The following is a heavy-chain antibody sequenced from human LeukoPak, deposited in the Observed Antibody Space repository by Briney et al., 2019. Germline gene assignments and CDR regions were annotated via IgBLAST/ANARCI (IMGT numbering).Heavy chain of an antibody. CDR3: AKNSGYSWQYFFDY. V-gene: IGHV3-23*01. Sequence: GGSLRLSCAASGFAFNNYAMSWVRQAPGKGLEWVSAIGGGGGPTYYADSVKGRFTISRDNSKNTLYLQMNSLRAEDAAVYFCAKNSGYSWQYFFDYWGQGTLVTVSS. CDR1: GFAFNNYA. J-gene: IGHJ4*02. CDR2: IGGGGGPT. D-gene: IGHD6-25*01.